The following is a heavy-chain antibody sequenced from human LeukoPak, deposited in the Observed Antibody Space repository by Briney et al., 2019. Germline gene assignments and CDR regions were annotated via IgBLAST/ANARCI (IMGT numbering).Heavy chain of an antibody. V-gene: IGHV3-20*04. Sequence: GGSLRLSCAASGFTFDDYGMSWVRQAPGKGLEWVSGINWNGGSTGYADSVKGRFTISRDNAKNSLYLQMNSLRAEDTALYYCARDRSSSRGGFFDYWGQGTLVTVS. J-gene: IGHJ4*02. CDR2: INWNGGST. CDR3: ARDRSSSRGGFFDY. D-gene: IGHD6-6*01. CDR1: GFTFDDYG.